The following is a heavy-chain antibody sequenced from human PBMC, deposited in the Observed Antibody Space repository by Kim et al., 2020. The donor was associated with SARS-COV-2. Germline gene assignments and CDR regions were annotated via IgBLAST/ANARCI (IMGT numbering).Heavy chain of an antibody. Sequence: SVKVSCKASGGTFSSYTISWVRQAPGQGLEWMGRIIPILGIANYAQKFQGRVTITADKSTSTAYMELSSLRSEDTAVYYCARENGKGDSLNYYYYGMDVWGQGTTVTVSS. CDR1: GGTFSSYT. V-gene: IGHV1-69*04. CDR2: IIPILGIA. D-gene: IGHD2-21*02. CDR3: ARENGKGDSLNYYYYGMDV. J-gene: IGHJ6*02.